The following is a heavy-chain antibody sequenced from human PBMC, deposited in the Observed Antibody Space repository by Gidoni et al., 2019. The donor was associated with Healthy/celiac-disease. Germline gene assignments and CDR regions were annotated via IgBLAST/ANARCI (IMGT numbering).Heavy chain of an antibody. V-gene: IGHV4-30-2*01. CDR3: ARDQYDSSGYQGFDP. Sequence: QLQLQESGSGLVKPSQTLSLTCAVSGGSISSGGYSWSWIRQPPGKGLEWIGYIYHSGSTYYNPSLKSRVTISVDRSKNQFSLKLSSVTAADTAVYYCARDQYDSSGYQGFDPWGQGTLVTVSS. CDR1: GGSISSGGYS. D-gene: IGHD3-22*01. J-gene: IGHJ5*02. CDR2: IYHSGST.